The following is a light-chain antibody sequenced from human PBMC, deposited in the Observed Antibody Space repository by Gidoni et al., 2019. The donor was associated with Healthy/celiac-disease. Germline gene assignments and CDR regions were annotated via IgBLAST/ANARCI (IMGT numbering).Light chain of an antibody. Sequence: DIQMNQSPSSLSASVGDRVTITCRASQSISSYLNWYQQKPGKAPKLLSYAASSLQSGVPSRFSGSGSGTYFTLTISILQPEDFATYYCQPSYSTPPTFGQGTKLEIK. CDR3: QPSYSTPPT. CDR2: AAS. V-gene: IGKV1-39*01. J-gene: IGKJ2*01. CDR1: QSISSY.